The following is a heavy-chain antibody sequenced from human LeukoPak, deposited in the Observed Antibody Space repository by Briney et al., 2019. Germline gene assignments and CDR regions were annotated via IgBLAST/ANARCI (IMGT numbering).Heavy chain of an antibody. CDR1: GFTFDDYA. CDR2: ISWNSGSI. V-gene: IGHV3-9*01. CDR3: AKPRAYYGSGRRYHDAFDI. Sequence: SLTLSCAASGFTFDDYAMHWAPQAPGKGLEGVTGISWNSGSIGYAVSVKGRFTISRDNAKNSLYLQMNSLRAEDTALYYCAKPRAYYGSGRRYHDAFDIWGQGTMVTVSS. D-gene: IGHD3-10*01. J-gene: IGHJ3*02.